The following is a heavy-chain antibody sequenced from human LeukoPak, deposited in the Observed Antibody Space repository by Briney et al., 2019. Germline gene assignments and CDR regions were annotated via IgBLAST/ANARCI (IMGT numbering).Heavy chain of an antibody. CDR1: GYTFTSYG. D-gene: IGHD2-2*01. V-gene: IGHV1-18*01. CDR2: ISAYNGNT. Sequence: ASVKVSCEASGYTFTSYGISWVRQAPGQGLEWMGWISAYNGNTNYAQKLQGRVTMTTDTSTSTAYMELRSLRSDDTAVYYCARDRYCSSTSCLEWFDPWGQGTLVTVSS. CDR3: ARDRYCSSTSCLEWFDP. J-gene: IGHJ5*02.